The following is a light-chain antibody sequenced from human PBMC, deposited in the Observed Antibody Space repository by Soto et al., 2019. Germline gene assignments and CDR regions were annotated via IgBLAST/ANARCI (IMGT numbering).Light chain of an antibody. V-gene: IGKV2-28*01. CDR3: MQALQPQ. Sequence: DIVMTQSPLSLPVTPGEPASIPCRSSQSLLHSNGYNYLDWYLQKPGQSPQLLIYLGSNRSSGVPDRFSGSGSGTDFTLKISRVEAEDVGVYYCMQALQPQFGQGTKVDIK. CDR1: QSLLHSNGYNY. CDR2: LGS. J-gene: IGKJ1*01.